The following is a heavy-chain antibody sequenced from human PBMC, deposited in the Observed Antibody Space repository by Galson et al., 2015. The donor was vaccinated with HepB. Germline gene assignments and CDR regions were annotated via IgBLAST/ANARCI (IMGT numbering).Heavy chain of an antibody. J-gene: IGHJ1*01. CDR2: TSPYNGNV. V-gene: IGHV1-18*01. CDR3: ARDVGIRSWYKIGYLPH. Sequence: SVKVSCKASGYFFKDYGINWVRQAPGRGLEWIGWTSPYNGNVNHAQKFQGRVTMTSDTSTSTVFMDLGSLTGDDTAIYYCARDVGIRSWYKIGYLPHWGQGTLVTVSS. CDR1: GYFFKDYG. D-gene: IGHD6-13*01.